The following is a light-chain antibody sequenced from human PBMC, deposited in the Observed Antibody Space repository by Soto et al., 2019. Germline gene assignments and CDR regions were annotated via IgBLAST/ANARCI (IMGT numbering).Light chain of an antibody. Sequence: EILMTQSPATLSVSPGERATLSCRASQSVSTNLAWYQQRPGQTPRLLIYGASTRATGVPARFSGSGSGTEFTLPISSLQSEDFAVYFCQQNNKWPWTFGPGTKVQVK. CDR2: GAS. CDR1: QSVSTN. V-gene: IGKV3-15*01. J-gene: IGKJ1*01. CDR3: QQNNKWPWT.